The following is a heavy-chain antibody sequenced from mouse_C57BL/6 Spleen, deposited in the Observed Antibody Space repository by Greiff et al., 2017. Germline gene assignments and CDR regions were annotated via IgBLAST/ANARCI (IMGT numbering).Heavy chain of an antibody. CDR1: GYTFTDYY. J-gene: IGHJ4*01. D-gene: IGHD1-1*01. Sequence: EVQLQQSGPELVKPGASVKISCKASGYTFTDYYMNWVKQSHGKSLEWIGDINPNNGGTSYNQKFKGKATLTVDKSSSTAYMEIRSLTSEDSAVYYCARNDYGSSYYAMDYWGQGTSVTVSS. CDR3: ARNDYGSSYYAMDY. CDR2: INPNNGGT. V-gene: IGHV1-26*01.